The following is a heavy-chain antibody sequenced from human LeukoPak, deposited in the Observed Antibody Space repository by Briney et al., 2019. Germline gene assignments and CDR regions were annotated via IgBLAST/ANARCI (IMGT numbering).Heavy chain of an antibody. V-gene: IGHV3-9*01. CDR1: GFTFDDYA. Sequence: PGRSLRLSCAASGFTFDDYAMHWVRQAPGKGLEWVSGISWNSGSIGYADSVKGRFTISRDNAKNSLYLQMNSLRAEDTALYYCAKDIVSGYSGYDEGYFDYWGQGTLVTVSS. CDR3: AKDIVSGYSGYDEGYFDY. J-gene: IGHJ4*02. CDR2: ISWNSGSI. D-gene: IGHD5-12*01.